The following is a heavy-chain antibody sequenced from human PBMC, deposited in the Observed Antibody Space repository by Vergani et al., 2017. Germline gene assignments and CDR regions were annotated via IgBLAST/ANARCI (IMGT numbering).Heavy chain of an antibody. V-gene: IGHV1-69*01. CDR3: ARTAAGVVGTGGGY. D-gene: IGHD6-19*01. Sequence: QVQLVQSGAEVKKPGSSVKVSCKASGGTFSSYAISWVRQAPGQGLEWMGGIIPIFGTANYAQKFQGRVTITADESTSTAYMVLSSLRPEDTAVYYSARTAAGVVGTGGGYWGEEGLGTVSS. J-gene: IGHJ4*02. CDR2: IIPIFGTA. CDR1: GGTFSSYA.